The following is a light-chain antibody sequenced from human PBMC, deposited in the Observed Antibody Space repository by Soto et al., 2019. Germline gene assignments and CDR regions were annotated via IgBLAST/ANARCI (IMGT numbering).Light chain of an antibody. CDR3: QQYNNWPLT. CDR1: QSVSSN. CDR2: GAS. V-gene: IGKV3D-15*01. Sequence: EIVMTQSPATLSVSPGERATLSCRASQSVSSNLAWYQQKPGQAPRLLIYGASTRATGIPARFSGSGSGTEFTLTISSLQSEDFAVYYCQQYNNWPLTSGGGT. J-gene: IGKJ4*01.